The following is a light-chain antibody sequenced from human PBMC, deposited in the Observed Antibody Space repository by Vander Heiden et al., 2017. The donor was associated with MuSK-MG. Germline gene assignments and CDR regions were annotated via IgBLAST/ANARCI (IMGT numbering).Light chain of an antibody. CDR2: GAT. Sequence: EIVMTQSPATLSVSPGETATLSCRASQSVDTKLAWYQQKPGQTPRLLIYGATTRVNGTPDRFSGGGSGTEFTLTSSSLQSDDFAVYYCQAVNAWPLFGGGTKVXIK. CDR3: QAVNAWPL. V-gene: IGKV3-15*01. J-gene: IGKJ4*01. CDR1: QSVDTK.